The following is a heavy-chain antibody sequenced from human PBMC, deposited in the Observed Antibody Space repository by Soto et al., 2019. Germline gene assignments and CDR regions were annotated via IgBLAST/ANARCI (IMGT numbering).Heavy chain of an antibody. CDR1: GYTFPSYA. J-gene: IGHJ3*01. V-gene: IGHV1-3*01. D-gene: IGHD1-26*01. CDR3: ARDPCVVGVYMAFF. Sequence: QVQLVQSGAEVKKPGASVKVSCKAPGYTFPSYAMHWVRQAPGQRLEWMGWINAGNGNTKYSQKFQGRVTITRDTSASTAYMELSSLRSEDTVVYYCARDPCVVGVYMAFFWGQGTMVTVSS. CDR2: INAGNGNT.